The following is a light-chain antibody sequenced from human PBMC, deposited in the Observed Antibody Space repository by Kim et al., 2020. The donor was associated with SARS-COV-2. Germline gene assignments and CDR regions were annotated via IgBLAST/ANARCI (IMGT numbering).Light chain of an antibody. CDR3: NSHTTSSTYV. Sequence: QSALTQPASVSGSPGQSITISCTGTSSDVGYYKSVSWYQQHPGKAPKLIMYDVSERASGVSNRFSGSQSGNTASLTISGLRAEDEADYYCNSHTTSSTYVFGSGTKVTVL. CDR1: SSDVGYYKS. CDR2: DVS. V-gene: IGLV2-14*01. J-gene: IGLJ1*01.